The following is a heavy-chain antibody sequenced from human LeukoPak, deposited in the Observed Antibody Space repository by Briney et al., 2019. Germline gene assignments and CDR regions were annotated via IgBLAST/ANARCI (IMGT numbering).Heavy chain of an antibody. V-gene: IGHV3-21*01. Sequence: GGSLRLSCAASGFTFSSYSMNWVRQAPGKGLEWVSSISSSSSYIYYAASVEGRFTISRDNAKNSLYLQMNSLRAEDTAVYYCARPPWGYCSGGICLNWGQGTLVTVSS. CDR3: ARPPWGYCSGGICLN. CDR1: GFTFSSYS. J-gene: IGHJ4*02. D-gene: IGHD2-15*01. CDR2: ISSSSSYI.